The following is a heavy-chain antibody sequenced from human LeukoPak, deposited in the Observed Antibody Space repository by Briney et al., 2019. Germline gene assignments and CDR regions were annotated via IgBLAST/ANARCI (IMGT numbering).Heavy chain of an antibody. CDR1: GFILSSYW. CDR3: APSP. Sequence: GGSLRLSCAASGFILSSYWINWVRQAPGKGLEWVANINPAASVKYYVDSVKGRFTISRDDAKNSFYLQMNNLRVEDTAIYYCAPSPWGQGTLVTVSS. J-gene: IGHJ5*02. CDR2: INPAASVK. V-gene: IGHV3-7*01.